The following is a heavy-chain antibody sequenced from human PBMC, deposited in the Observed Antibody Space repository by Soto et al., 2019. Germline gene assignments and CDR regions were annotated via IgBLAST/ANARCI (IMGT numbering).Heavy chain of an antibody. V-gene: IGHV3-64D*06. CDR3: VKSTIVVVPAARGSYYYYGMDV. Sequence: LRLSYSASGFTFISYAVHWVRQAPGKGLEYVSAISSNGGSTYYADSVKGRFTISRDNSKNTLYLQMSSLRAEDTAVYYCVKSTIVVVPAARGSYYYYGMDVWGQGTTVTVSS. CDR1: GFTFISYA. CDR2: ISSNGGST. D-gene: IGHD2-2*01. J-gene: IGHJ6*02.